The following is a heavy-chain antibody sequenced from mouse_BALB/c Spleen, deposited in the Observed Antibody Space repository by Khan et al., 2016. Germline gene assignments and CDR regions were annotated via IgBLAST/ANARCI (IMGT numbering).Heavy chain of an antibody. J-gene: IGHJ2*01. CDR2: VNPNIGGT. Sequence: VQLQQSGPELVKPGASVKISCKTSGYTFSDYTVHWVKQSHGKSLEWVGNVNPNIGGTNYNEKFKGKATLNVDKSSNTAYMELRSLTSEDSAVYYCAGSRNFDNCGRGTTLTVSS. CDR1: GYTFSDYT. CDR3: AGSRNFDN. V-gene: IGHV1-22*01.